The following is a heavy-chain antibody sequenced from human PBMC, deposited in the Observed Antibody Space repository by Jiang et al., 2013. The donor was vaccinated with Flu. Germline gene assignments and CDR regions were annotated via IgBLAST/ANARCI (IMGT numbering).Heavy chain of an antibody. CDR2: IRYDGSNK. CDR1: GFTFSSYG. D-gene: IGHD6-19*01. Sequence: GGGVVQPGGSLRLSCAASGFTFSSYGMHWVRQAPGKGLEWVAFIRYDGSNKYYADSVKGRFTISRDNSKNTLYLQMNSLRAEDTAVYYCAKDCASAYSSGFYYYYYGMDVWGQGTTVTVSS. CDR3: AKDCASAYSSGFYYYYYGMDV. J-gene: IGHJ6*02. V-gene: IGHV3-30*02.